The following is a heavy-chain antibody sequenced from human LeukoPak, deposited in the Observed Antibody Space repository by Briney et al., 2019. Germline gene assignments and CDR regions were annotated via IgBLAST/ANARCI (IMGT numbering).Heavy chain of an antibody. Sequence: GGSLRLSCAASGFTFSSYSMNWVRQAPGKGLEWVSSISSSSSYIYYADSVKGRFTISRDNAKNSLYLQMNSLRAEDTAVYYCAKRSVVRGVIMEDYWGQGTLVTVSS. CDR2: ISSSSSYI. D-gene: IGHD3-10*01. V-gene: IGHV3-21*01. J-gene: IGHJ4*02. CDR1: GFTFSSYS. CDR3: AKRSVVRGVIMEDY.